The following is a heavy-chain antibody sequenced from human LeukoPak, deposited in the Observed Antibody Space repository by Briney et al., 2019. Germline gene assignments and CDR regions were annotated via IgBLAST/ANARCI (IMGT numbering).Heavy chain of an antibody. D-gene: IGHD4-23*01. CDR3: ARALYGANSGIDY. CDR2: ISAYNGNT. Sequence: AASVKVSFKASGYTFTSYGISWVRQAPGQGLEWMGWISAYNGNTNYAQKLQGRVTMTTDTSTSTAYMELRSLRSDDTAVYFCARALYGANSGIDYWGQGALVTVSS. J-gene: IGHJ4*02. CDR1: GYTFTSYG. V-gene: IGHV1-18*01.